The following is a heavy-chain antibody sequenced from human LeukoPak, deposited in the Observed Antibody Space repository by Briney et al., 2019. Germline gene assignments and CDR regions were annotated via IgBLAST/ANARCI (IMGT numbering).Heavy chain of an antibody. J-gene: IGHJ4*02. D-gene: IGHD2-2*01. CDR2: INPSGGST. Sequence: ASVKVSCKASGYTFTSYYMHWMRQAPGQGLEWMGIINPSGGSTSYAQKFQGRVTMTRDTSTSTVYMELSSLRSEDTAVYYCARANFLYCSSSTCLFDYWGQGTLVTVSS. V-gene: IGHV1-46*01. CDR3: ARANFLYCSSSTCLFDY. CDR1: GYTFTSYY.